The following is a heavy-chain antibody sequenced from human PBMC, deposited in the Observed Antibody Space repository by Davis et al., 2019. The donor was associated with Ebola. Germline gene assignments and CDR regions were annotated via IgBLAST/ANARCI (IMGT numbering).Heavy chain of an antibody. Sequence: GESLKISCAASGITFSSYSMNWVRPAPGKGLELVSSISSSSSYIYYADSVKGRFTISRDNAKKSLYLQMNSLRAEDTAVYYCAREWLEPPYGMDVWGQGTTVTVSS. CDR3: AREWLEPPYGMDV. V-gene: IGHV3-21*01. CDR1: GITFSSYS. D-gene: IGHD1-14*01. J-gene: IGHJ6*02. CDR2: ISSSSSYI.